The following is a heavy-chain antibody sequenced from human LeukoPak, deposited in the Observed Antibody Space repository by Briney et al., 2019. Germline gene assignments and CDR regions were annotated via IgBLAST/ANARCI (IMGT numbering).Heavy chain of an antibody. Sequence: GGSLRLSCTASGFTFGDYAMSWVRQAPGKGLEWVGFIRSKAYGGTTEYAASVKGRFTISRDDSKSIAYLQMNSLKTEDTAVYYCTRLRGDIVVVPAAIFDYWGQGTLVTVSS. V-gene: IGHV3-49*04. CDR1: GFTFGDYA. CDR3: TRLRGDIVVVPAAIFDY. CDR2: IRSKAYGGTT. J-gene: IGHJ4*02. D-gene: IGHD2-2*01.